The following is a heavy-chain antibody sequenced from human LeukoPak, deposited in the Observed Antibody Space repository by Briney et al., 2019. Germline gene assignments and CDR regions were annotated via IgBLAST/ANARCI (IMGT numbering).Heavy chain of an antibody. CDR3: ARNGDYYEKSGYYYLFDF. J-gene: IGHJ4*02. Sequence: ASETLSLTCTVSGGSINNYYWSWIRQPPGKGLEYIGYIYYSGSANYNPSLKSRVTISVDPSKNQFSLKLSSVTAADTAVYYCARNGDYYEKSGYYYLFDFWGQGTLVTVSS. CDR2: IYYSGSA. V-gene: IGHV4-59*01. D-gene: IGHD3-22*01. CDR1: GGSINNYY.